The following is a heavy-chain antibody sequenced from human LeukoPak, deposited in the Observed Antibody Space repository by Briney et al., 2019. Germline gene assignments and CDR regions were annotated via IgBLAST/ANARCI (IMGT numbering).Heavy chain of an antibody. J-gene: IGHJ5*02. CDR2: IYYSGST. CDR1: GGSISSYY. V-gene: IGHV4-59*01. D-gene: IGHD6-19*01. Sequence: SETLSLTCTVSGGSISSYYWGWIRQPPGKGLEWIGYIYYSGSTNYNPSLKSRVTISVDTSKNQFSLKLSSVTAADAAVYYCARVRLPSVAGTMDPWGQGTLVTVSS. CDR3: ARVRLPSVAGTMDP.